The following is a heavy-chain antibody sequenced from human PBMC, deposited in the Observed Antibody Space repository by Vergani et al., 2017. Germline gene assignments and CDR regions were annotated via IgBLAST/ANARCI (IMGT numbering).Heavy chain of an antibody. J-gene: IGHJ5*02. Sequence: QVHLEQSGTEVKKPGSSVKVSCKVSGDIFNNYTVTWVRQAPGQGLEWMGRIIPIIRLATSAQKFQGRVTITADESTSTAYMELSSLRSEDTAVYYCARDLRLRRLRTAGWFDPWGQGTLVTVSS. CDR2: IIPIIRLA. D-gene: IGHD4-17*01. V-gene: IGHV1-69*08. CDR1: GDIFNNYT. CDR3: ARDLRLRRLRTAGWFDP.